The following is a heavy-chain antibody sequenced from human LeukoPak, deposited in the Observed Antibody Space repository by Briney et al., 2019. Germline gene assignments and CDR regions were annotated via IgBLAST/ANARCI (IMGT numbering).Heavy chain of an antibody. V-gene: IGHV3-66*02. CDR1: GFTVSSNY. Sequence: PGGSLRLSCAASGFTVSSNYMSWVRQAPGKGLEWVSVIYSGGSTYYADSVKGRFTISRDNSKNTLYLQMNSLRAEDTAVYYCARDPPPCYYDSSGSHGDYWGQGTLVTVSS. CDR2: IYSGGST. CDR3: ARDPPPCYYDSSGSHGDY. J-gene: IGHJ4*02. D-gene: IGHD3-22*01.